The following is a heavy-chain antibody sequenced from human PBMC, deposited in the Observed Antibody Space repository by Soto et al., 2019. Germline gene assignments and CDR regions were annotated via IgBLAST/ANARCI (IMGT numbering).Heavy chain of an antibody. CDR1: GGSFSGYS. D-gene: IGHD6-19*01. Sequence: XETLTLTCAVYGGSFSGYSWSWIRQPPGKGLEWIGEINHSGSTNYNPSLKSRVTISVDTSKNQFSLKLSSVTAADTAVYYCARTGYSSGWYKAAFDIWGQGPMVTVSS. J-gene: IGHJ3*02. CDR3: ARTGYSSGWYKAAFDI. V-gene: IGHV4-34*01. CDR2: INHSGST.